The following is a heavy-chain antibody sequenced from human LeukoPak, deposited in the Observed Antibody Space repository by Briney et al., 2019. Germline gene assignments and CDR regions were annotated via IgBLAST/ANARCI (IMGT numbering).Heavy chain of an antibody. CDR1: GGSISSGSYY. Sequence: PSQTLSLTCTVSGGSISSGSYYWSWIRQPAGKGLEWIGRIYTSGSTNYNPSLRSRVTISVERSKNQFSLELSSVTAADTAVYYCARVPKESLSYFDSWGQGTLVTVSS. J-gene: IGHJ4*02. D-gene: IGHD3-10*01. CDR2: IYTSGST. CDR3: ARVPKESLSYFDS. V-gene: IGHV4-61*02.